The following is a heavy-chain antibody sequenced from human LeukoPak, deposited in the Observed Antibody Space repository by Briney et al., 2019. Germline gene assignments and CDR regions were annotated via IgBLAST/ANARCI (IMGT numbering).Heavy chain of an antibody. CDR1: GYSFTSYW. D-gene: IGHD3-22*01. J-gene: IGHJ3*02. CDR2: IYPGDSDT. V-gene: IGHV5-51*01. Sequence: GESLKISCKGSGYSFTSYWIGWVRQMPGKGLEWMGIIYPGDSDTRYSPSFQGQVTISADKSNSTAYLQWSSLKASDTAMYYCARQYYYDSSGYYLLPGGAFDIWGQGTMVTVSS. CDR3: ARQYYYDSSGYYLLPGGAFDI.